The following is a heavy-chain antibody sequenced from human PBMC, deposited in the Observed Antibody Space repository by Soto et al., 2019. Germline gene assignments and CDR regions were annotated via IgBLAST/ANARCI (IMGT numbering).Heavy chain of an antibody. CDR1: GFTFNTYP. CDR2: ISSTAGKTS. CDR3: AKATLFGGVVILVYYYSMDV. D-gene: IGHD3-16*02. V-gene: IGHV3-23*01. Sequence: GGSLRLSCATSGFTFNTYPMTWVRQAPGKGLEWVSSISSTAGKTSSYADSVKGRFAISRDFSDNTVYLQMDNLRVDDTADYYCAKATLFGGVVILVYYYSMDVWGQGTTVTVSS. J-gene: IGHJ6*02.